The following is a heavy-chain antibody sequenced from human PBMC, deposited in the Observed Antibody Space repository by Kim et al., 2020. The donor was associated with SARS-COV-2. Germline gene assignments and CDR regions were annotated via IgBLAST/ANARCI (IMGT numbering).Heavy chain of an antibody. CDR1: GGSISSGGYY. J-gene: IGHJ5*02. CDR2: IYYSGST. D-gene: IGHD2-2*01. Sequence: SETLSLTCTVSGGSISSGGYYWSWIRQHPGKGLEWIGYIYYSGSTYYNPSLKSRVTISVDTSKNQFSLKLSSVTAADTAVYYCAREHCSSTSCYFLRRPGYNWFDPWGQGTLVTVSS. CDR3: AREHCSSTSCYFLRRPGYNWFDP. V-gene: IGHV4-31*03.